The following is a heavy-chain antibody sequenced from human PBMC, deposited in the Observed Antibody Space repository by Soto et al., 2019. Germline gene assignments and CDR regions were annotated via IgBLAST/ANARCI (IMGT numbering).Heavy chain of an antibody. Sequence: PSETLSLTCTVSCDSISDYSWSWIRQPPWKGLEWIGYIYYTGSTNYNLSLRSRVTISADTSKNQISLNLRSVTAADTAMYYCSRGAGSSSYHYDSHDFWGQGTLVTVSS. CDR1: CDSISDYS. V-gene: IGHV4-59*01. CDR2: IYYTGST. J-gene: IGHJ4*02. D-gene: IGHD3-22*01. CDR3: SRGAGSSSYHYDSHDF.